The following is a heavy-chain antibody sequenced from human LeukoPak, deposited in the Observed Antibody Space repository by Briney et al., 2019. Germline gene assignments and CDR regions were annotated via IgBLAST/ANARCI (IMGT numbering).Heavy chain of an antibody. CDR3: AKRSGYSGGYFDY. Sequence: GGSLRLSRAASGFTFSSYAMSWVRQAPGKGLEWVSAISGSGGSTYYADSVKGRFTISRDNSKNTLYVQMNSLRAEDTAVYYCAKRSGYSGGYFDYWGQGTLVIVSS. CDR2: ISGSGGST. CDR1: GFTFSSYA. D-gene: IGHD6-19*01. V-gene: IGHV3-23*01. J-gene: IGHJ4*02.